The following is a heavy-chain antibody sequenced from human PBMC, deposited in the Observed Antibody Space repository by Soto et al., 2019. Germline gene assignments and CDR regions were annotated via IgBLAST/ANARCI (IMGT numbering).Heavy chain of an antibody. CDR3: AIEYQLPPVWFDP. V-gene: IGHV4-39*07. D-gene: IGHD2-2*01. Sequence: SETLSLTCTVSGGSISSSSYYWGWIRQPPGKGLEWIGSIYYSGSTYYNPSLKSRVTISVDTSKNQFSLKLSSVTAADTAVYYCAIEYQLPPVWFDPWGQGTLVTVSS. CDR1: GGSISSSSYY. J-gene: IGHJ5*02. CDR2: IYYSGST.